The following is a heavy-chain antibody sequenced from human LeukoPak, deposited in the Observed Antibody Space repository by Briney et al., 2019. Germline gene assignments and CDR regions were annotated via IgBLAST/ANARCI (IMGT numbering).Heavy chain of an antibody. CDR1: GFTFDDYA. J-gene: IGHJ4*02. V-gene: IGHV3-9*01. CDR3: AKDKQWLVRPAIDY. D-gene: IGHD6-19*01. Sequence: GGSLRLSCAASGFTFDDYAMHWVRQAPGKGLEWVSGISWNSGSIGYADSVKGRFTISRDNAKNSLYLQMNSLRAEDTALYYCAKDKQWLVRPAIDYWGQGTLVTVSS. CDR2: ISWNSGSI.